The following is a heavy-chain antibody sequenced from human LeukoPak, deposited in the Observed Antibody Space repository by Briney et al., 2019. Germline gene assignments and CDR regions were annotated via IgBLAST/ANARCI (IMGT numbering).Heavy chain of an antibody. Sequence: GGSLRLSCAASGFTFSSYAMHWVRQAPGKGLEWVAVISYDGSNKYYADSVKGRFTISRDNSKNTLYLQMNSLRAEDTAVYYCARFPGAHYYDSSGYAPLDYWGQGTLVTVSS. CDR3: ARFPGAHYYDSSGYAPLDY. D-gene: IGHD3-22*01. CDR2: ISYDGSNK. V-gene: IGHV3-30*04. J-gene: IGHJ4*02. CDR1: GFTFSSYA.